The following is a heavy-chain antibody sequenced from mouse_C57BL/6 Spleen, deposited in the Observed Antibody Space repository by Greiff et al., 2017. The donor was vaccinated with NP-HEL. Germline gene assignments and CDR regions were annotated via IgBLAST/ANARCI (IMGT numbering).Heavy chain of an antibody. CDR1: GFTFSSYA. V-gene: IGHV5-4*01. D-gene: IGHD4-1*02. J-gene: IGHJ4*01. CDR3: ARHQALNWDDYAMDY. CDR2: ISDGGSYT. Sequence: EVQRVESGGGLVKPGGSLKLSCAASGFTFSSYAMSWVRQTPEKRLEWVATISDGGSYTYYPDNVKGRFTISRDNAKNNLYLQMSHLKSEDTAMYYCARHQALNWDDYAMDYWSQGTSVTVSS.